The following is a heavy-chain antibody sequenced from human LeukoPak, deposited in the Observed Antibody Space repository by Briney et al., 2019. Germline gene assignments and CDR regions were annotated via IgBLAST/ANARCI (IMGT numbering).Heavy chain of an antibody. V-gene: IGHV4-39*07. CDR2: YSGST. J-gene: IGHJ5*02. Sequence: SETLSLTCTVSGGSISSSSYYWAWIRQPPGKGLEYIGSYSGSTYYNPSLKSRVTISVDTSKKQFSLKLSSVTAADTAVYYCARAVTGNWFDPWGQGTLVTVSS. CDR1: GGSISSSSYY. CDR3: ARAVTGNWFDP. D-gene: IGHD4-11*01.